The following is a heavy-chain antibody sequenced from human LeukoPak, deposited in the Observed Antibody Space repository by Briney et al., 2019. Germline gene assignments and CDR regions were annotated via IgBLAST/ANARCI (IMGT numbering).Heavy chain of an antibody. CDR2: ISYDGSNK. D-gene: IGHD2-15*01. CDR3: ARSGTSWWEPTFDY. CDR1: GFTFSSYA. J-gene: IGHJ4*02. Sequence: GRSLRLSCAASGFTFSSYAMHWVRQAPGKGLEWVAVISYDGSNKYYADSVKGRFTISRDNSKNTLYLQMNSLRAEDTAVYYCARSGTSWWEPTFDYWGQGTLVTVSS. V-gene: IGHV3-30*04.